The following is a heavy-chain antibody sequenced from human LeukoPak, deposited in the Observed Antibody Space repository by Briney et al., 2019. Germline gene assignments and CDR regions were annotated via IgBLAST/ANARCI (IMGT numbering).Heavy chain of an antibody. J-gene: IGHJ4*02. CDR3: AKPGGYYDSSGYFDY. D-gene: IGHD3-22*01. V-gene: IGHV3-30*02. CDR2: IRYDGSNK. CDR1: GFTFSSYG. Sequence: PGGSLRLSCAASGFTFSSYGMHWVRQAPGKGLEWVAFIRYDGSNKYYADSVKGRFTISRDNSKNTLYLQMNSLRAEDTAVYYGAKPGGYYDSSGYFDYWGQGTLVTVSS.